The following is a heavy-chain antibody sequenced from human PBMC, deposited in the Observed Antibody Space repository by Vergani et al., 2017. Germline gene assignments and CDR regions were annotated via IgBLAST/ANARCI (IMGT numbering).Heavy chain of an antibody. J-gene: IGHJ5*01. CDR1: GFNFNNFA. CDR2: IRCCGDTS. Sequence: VQLLVSGGGLVQSGGSLRLFCAASGFNFNNFAMTWVRQAPGMGLELISTIRCCGDTSHYADSVKGRFTIYRDNYKTTLDLQIKSLRAEDTAVYYCAKGERLEARDNWFDSWVQGTQVTVPS. D-gene: IGHD6-6*01. V-gene: IGHV3-23*01. CDR3: AKGERLEARDNWFDS.